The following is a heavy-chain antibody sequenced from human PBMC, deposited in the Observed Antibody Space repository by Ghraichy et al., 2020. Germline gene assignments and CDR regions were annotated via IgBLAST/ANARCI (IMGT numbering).Heavy chain of an antibody. CDR1: GGSFSGYY. V-gene: IGHV4-34*01. J-gene: IGHJ5*02. D-gene: IGHD6-19*01. CDR3: ARGRRSGWYRNWFDP. Sequence: GSLRLSCAVYGGSFSGYYWSWIRQPPGKGLEWIGEINHSGSTNYNPSLKSRVTISVDTSKNQFSLKLSSVTAADTAVYYCARGRRSGWYRNWFDPWGQGTLVTVSS. CDR2: INHSGST.